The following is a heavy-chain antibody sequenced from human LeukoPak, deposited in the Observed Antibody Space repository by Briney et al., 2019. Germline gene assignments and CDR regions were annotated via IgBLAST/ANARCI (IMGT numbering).Heavy chain of an antibody. J-gene: IGHJ4*02. CDR2: ISGSGGST. Sequence: GGSLRLSCAASGFTFSTYAMNWVRQAPGKGLDWVSAISGSGGSTYYADSVKGRFTISRDNSKNTLYLQMNSLRADDTAVYYCAKILGGSASGYWGQGTLVTVSS. CDR1: GFTFSTYA. CDR3: AKILGGSASGY. D-gene: IGHD6-25*01. V-gene: IGHV3-23*01.